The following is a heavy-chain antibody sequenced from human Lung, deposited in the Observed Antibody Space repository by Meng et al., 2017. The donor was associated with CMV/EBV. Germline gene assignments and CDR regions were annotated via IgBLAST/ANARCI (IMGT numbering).Heavy chain of an antibody. CDR3: ASFPPPGKQWLVTDY. CDR2: IYHSGST. J-gene: IGHJ4*02. Sequence: LSEPGPGLVKPSGTLSLTCAVSGGSISSSNWWSWVRQPPGKGLEWIGEIYHSGSTNYNPSLKSRVTISVDKSKNQFSLKLSSVTAADTAVYYCASFPPPGKQWLVTDYWGQGTLVTVSS. CDR1: GGSISSSNW. V-gene: IGHV4-4*02. D-gene: IGHD6-19*01.